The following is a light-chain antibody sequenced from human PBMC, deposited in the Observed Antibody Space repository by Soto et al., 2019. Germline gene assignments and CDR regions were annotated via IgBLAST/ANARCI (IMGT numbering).Light chain of an antibody. Sequence: EIVLTQSPGTLSLSPGERATLSCRASQSVSSSYLAWYQQKPGQAPRLLIYGASSRATGIPDRFSGSGSGTDFPLTISRLEPEDFAMYYCHQYGISPPVTFGQGTRLEIK. V-gene: IGKV3-20*01. CDR1: QSVSSSY. CDR3: HQYGISPPVT. CDR2: GAS. J-gene: IGKJ5*01.